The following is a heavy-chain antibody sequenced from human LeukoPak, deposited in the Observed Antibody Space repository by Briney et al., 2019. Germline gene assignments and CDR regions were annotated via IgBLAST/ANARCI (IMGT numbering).Heavy chain of an antibody. J-gene: IGHJ4*02. D-gene: IGHD3-22*01. V-gene: IGHV4-30-2*01. CDR1: GGSISSGGYS. CDR3: ARALYDSSGYYNDY. CDR2: IYHSGST. Sequence: SETLSLTCAVSGGSISSGGYSWSWIRQPPGKGLEWIGYIYHSGSTYYSPSLKSRVTISVDRSKNQFSLKLSSVTAADTAVYYCARALYDSSGYYNDYWGQGTLVTVSS.